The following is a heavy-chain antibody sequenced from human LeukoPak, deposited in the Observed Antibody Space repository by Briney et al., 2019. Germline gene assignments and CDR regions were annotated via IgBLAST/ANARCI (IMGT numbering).Heavy chain of an antibody. Sequence: SETLSLTCTVSGGSISSSSYYWGWIRQPPGKGLEWIGSIYYSGSTYYNPSLKSRVTISVDTSKNQFSLKLSSVTAADTAVYYCARQSGESDPEDYYYGSGSYWVAYYYYMDVWGKGTTVTISS. CDR1: GGSISSSSYY. CDR3: ARQSGESDPEDYYYGSGSYWVAYYYYMDV. V-gene: IGHV4-39*01. D-gene: IGHD3-10*01. CDR2: IYYSGST. J-gene: IGHJ6*03.